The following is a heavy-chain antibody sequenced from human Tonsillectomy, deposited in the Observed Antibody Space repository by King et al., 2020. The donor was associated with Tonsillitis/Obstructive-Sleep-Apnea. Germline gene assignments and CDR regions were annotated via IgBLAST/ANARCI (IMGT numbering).Heavy chain of an antibody. CDR2: IYSGGST. V-gene: IGHV3-53*01. J-gene: IGHJ4*02. CDR1: GFTVSNNY. D-gene: IGHD3-3*01. CDR3: ARDPNYDFWRGGFDY. Sequence: VQLVESGGDLIQPGGSLRLSCAASGFTVSNNYMSWVRQAPGKGLEWVSVIYSGGSTYYADSVKGRFTISRDNSKNTLYLQMNSLRAEDTAEYYCARDPNYDFWRGGFDYWGQGTLVTVSS.